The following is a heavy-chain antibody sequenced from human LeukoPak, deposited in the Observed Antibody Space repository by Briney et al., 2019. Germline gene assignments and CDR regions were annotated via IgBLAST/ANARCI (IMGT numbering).Heavy chain of an antibody. CDR3: ASPTSREVYFYYAMDV. V-gene: IGHV3-53*01. D-gene: IGHD1-26*01. CDR1: GFSVNSNY. Sequence: PGGSLRRYCAASGFSVNSNYMTWVRQAPGKGLEWVSVLYSGGSTYYADSVKGRFTISRDNSKNTLYLQMNSLRAGDTAVYYCASPTSREVYFYYAMDVWGQGTTVTVSS. CDR2: LYSGGST. J-gene: IGHJ6*02.